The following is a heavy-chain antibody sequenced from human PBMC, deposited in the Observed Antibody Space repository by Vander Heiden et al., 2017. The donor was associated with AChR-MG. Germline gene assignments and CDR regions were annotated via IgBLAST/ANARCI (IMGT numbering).Heavy chain of an antibody. J-gene: IGHJ4*02. D-gene: IGHD3-16*01. CDR3: AKVGWADY. Sequence: EVQLLESGGGLVQPGGSLRLSCAASGFPFSTYPMSWVRQAPGKGPEWVSAITGSGDSTSYADSVKGRFTISRDNSKDTLYLQMNSLRAEDTAVYYCAKVGWADYWGQGTLVTVSS. CDR1: GFPFSTYP. V-gene: IGHV3-23*01. CDR2: ITGSGDST.